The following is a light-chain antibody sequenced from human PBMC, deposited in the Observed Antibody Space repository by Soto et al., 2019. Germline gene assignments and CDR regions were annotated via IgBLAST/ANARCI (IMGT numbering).Light chain of an antibody. V-gene: IGKV3-11*01. CDR1: QSVSSY. J-gene: IGKJ3*01. CDR2: DAS. CDR3: QQRSNWPPRIT. Sequence: EIVLTQSPANLSLSPGERATLSCRASQSVSSYLAWYQPKPGQAPRLLIYDASNRATGIPARFSGSGSGTDFTLTISSLEPEAFAVYYCQQRSNWPPRITFGPGSKVDIK.